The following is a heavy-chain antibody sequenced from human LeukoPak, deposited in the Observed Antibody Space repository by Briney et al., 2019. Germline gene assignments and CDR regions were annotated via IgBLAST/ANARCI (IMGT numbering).Heavy chain of an antibody. V-gene: IGHV3-74*01. J-gene: IGHJ6*02. CDR2: INTDGSST. D-gene: IGHD3-9*01. CDR3: TRDLMDYDVSTGLHHYYMDV. Sequence: TGGSLRLSCAASGFTFSSYWMHWVRQAPGKGLVWVSRINTDGSSTYYADSVKGRFTISRDNAKNTLYLQMNTLRVEDTAVYYCTRDLMDYDVSTGLHHYYMDVWGQGTTVTVSS. CDR1: GFTFSSYW.